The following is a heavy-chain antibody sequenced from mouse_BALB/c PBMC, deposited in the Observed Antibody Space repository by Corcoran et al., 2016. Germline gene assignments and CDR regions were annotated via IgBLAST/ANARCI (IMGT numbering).Heavy chain of an antibody. CDR1: GYTFTNYG. V-gene: IGHV9-1*02. CDR2: INTYTGEP. Sequence: QIQLVQSGPELKKPGETVKISCKASGYTFTNYGMNWVKQAPGKGLKWMGWINTYTGEPTYADDFKGRFAFSLETSASTAYLQINNLKNEDMATYFCASCNYFDYWGQGTTLTVCS. CDR3: ASCNYFDY. J-gene: IGHJ2*01.